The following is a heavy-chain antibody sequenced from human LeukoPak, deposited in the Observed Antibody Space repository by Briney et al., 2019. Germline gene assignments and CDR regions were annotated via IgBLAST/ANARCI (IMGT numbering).Heavy chain of an antibody. Sequence: SGGSLRLSCSASGLTFSSYTMNWVRQAPGKGLEWVSSITSGGTYIYYADSVKGRFTISRDNAKNSLFLQMNSLRAEDTAVYYCARENYQLLYGLDHWGQGTLVTVSS. CDR2: ITSGGTYI. CDR1: GLTFSSYT. D-gene: IGHD2-2*02. V-gene: IGHV3-21*01. J-gene: IGHJ4*02. CDR3: ARENYQLLYGLDH.